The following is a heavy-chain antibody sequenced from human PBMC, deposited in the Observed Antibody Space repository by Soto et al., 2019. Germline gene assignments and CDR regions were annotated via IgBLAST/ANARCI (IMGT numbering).Heavy chain of an antibody. D-gene: IGHD6-6*01. Sequence: LRLSCAASGFTFNSYPMHWVRQAPGKGLEWVAVISYDGRNKYYADSVKGRFIISRDNSKNTLYLQMNSLRAEDTAVYYCARVPLYSSSSRDYYYYGMDVWGQGTTVTVSS. CDR1: GFTFNSYP. V-gene: IGHV3-30*04. CDR3: ARVPLYSSSSRDYYYYGMDV. J-gene: IGHJ6*02. CDR2: ISYDGRNK.